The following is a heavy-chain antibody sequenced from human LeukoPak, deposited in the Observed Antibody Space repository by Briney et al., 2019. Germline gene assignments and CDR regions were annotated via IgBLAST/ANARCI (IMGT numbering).Heavy chain of an antibody. J-gene: IGHJ2*01. CDR1: GGSISSSNW. V-gene: IGHV4-4*02. Sequence: SETLSLTCAVSGGSISSSNWWSWVRQPPGKGLEWIGEIYHSGSTNYNPSLKSRVTISVDTSKNQFSLKLSSVTAADTAVYYCARSYYEGWCFDRWGRGTLVTVSS. CDR2: IYHSGST. CDR3: ARSYYEGWCFDR. D-gene: IGHD1-26*01.